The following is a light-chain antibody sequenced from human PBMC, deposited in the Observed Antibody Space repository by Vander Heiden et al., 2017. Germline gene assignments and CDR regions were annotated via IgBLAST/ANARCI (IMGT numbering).Light chain of an antibody. J-gene: IGLJ3*02. Sequence: QSALTQPAFVSGSPGQSISISCTGTSSVVGGYDYVSWFQQLPGKAPKLMIYDVSNRPSGVSNRFSGSKSGNTASLTISGLQAEDEADYYCSSYASGSIWVFGGGTKLTVL. CDR1: SSVVGGYDY. V-gene: IGLV2-14*03. CDR3: SSYASGSIWV. CDR2: DVS.